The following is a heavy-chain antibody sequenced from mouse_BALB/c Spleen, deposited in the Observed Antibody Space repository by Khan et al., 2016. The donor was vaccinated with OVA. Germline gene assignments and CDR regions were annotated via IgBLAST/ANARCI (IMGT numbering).Heavy chain of an antibody. J-gene: IGHJ3*01. D-gene: IGHD1-1*01. V-gene: IGHV1-7*01. CDR2: INPSTGYT. Sequence: QVQLKQSGAELAKPGASVKMSCKASGYTFTSYWIHWVKQRPGQGLEWIGYINPSTGYTEYNQRFKDKATLTADKSSSTAYMQLSSLTSEESAVYYCAKHGSSYAWVTYWGQGTLVTGSA. CDR3: AKHGSSYAWVTY. CDR1: GYTFTSYW.